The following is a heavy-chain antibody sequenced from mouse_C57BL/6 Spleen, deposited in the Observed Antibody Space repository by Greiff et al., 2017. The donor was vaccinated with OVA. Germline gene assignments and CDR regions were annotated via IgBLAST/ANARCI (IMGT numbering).Heavy chain of an antibody. CDR2: IWSGGST. V-gene: IGHV2-2*01. D-gene: IGHD1-1*01. Sequence: VKLMESGPGLVQPSQSLSITCTVSGFSLTSYGVHWVRQSPGKGLEWLGVIWSGGSTDYNAAFISRLSISKDNSKSQVFFKMNSLQADDTAIYYCAVGSSYNYWYFEVWGTGTTVTVSS. CDR1: GFSLTSYG. J-gene: IGHJ1*03. CDR3: AVGSSYNYWYFEV.